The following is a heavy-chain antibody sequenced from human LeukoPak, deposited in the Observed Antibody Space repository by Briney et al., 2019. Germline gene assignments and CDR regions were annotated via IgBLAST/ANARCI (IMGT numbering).Heavy chain of an antibody. V-gene: IGHV1-18*01. CDR1: GYTFTSYG. CDR2: ISAYNGNT. D-gene: IGHD3-22*01. CDR3: ARATYYYDSSGYRPDY. Sequence: ASVKVSCKASGYTFTSYGISWVRQAPGQGLEWMGWISAYNGNTNYAQKLQGRVTMTTDTSTSTAYMELRSLRSDDTAVYYCARATYYYDSSGYRPDYWGQGTLVTVSS. J-gene: IGHJ4*02.